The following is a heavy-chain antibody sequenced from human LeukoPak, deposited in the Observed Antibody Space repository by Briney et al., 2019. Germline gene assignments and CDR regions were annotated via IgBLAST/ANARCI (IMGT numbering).Heavy chain of an antibody. J-gene: IGHJ4*02. V-gene: IGHV3-48*03. CDR2: ISSSGSTI. D-gene: IGHD3-22*01. CDR1: GFTFSSYE. Sequence: GGSLRLSCAASGFTFSSYEMNWVRQAPGKGLEWVSYISSSGSTIYYADSVKGRFTISRDNAKNSLYLQMNSLRAEDTAVYYCARDPYYYASSGCFDYWGQGTLVTVSS. CDR3: ARDPYYYASSGCFDY.